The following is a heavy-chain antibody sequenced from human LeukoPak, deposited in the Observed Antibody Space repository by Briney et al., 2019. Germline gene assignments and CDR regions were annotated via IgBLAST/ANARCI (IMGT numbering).Heavy chain of an antibody. CDR2: LYSDGNT. Sequence: GGSLRLSCAASGFTVITNDMTWVRQAPGKGVEWVSVLYSDGNTKYADSVQGRFTISRDNSKHTLYLEMNSLSPDDTAVYYCARGVEPLAANTLAYWGQGTLVTVSS. J-gene: IGHJ4*02. CDR3: ARGVEPLAANTLAY. CDR1: GFTVITND. V-gene: IGHV3-53*01. D-gene: IGHD1-14*01.